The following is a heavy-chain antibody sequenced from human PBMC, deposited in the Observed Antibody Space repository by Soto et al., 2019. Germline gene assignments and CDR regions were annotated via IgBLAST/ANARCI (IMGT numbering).Heavy chain of an antibody. CDR1: GYTFTSYG. Sequence: ASVKVSCKASGYTFTSYGISWVRQAPGQGLEWMGWISAYNGNTNYAQKLQGRVTMTTDTSTSTAYMELRSLRSEDTAVYYCARDFHYYDSSGYYYYFDYWGQGTLVTVSS. CDR2: ISAYNGNT. CDR3: ARDFHYYDSSGYYYYFDY. V-gene: IGHV1-18*01. D-gene: IGHD3-22*01. J-gene: IGHJ4*02.